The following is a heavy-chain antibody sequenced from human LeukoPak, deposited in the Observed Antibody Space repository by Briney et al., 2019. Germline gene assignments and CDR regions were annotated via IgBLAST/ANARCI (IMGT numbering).Heavy chain of an antibody. CDR1: GGSISSYY. Sequence: PETLSLTCTVSGGSISSYYWSWIRQPPGKGLEWVGYIYYCASTNYNPSLKSRVTISVDMSKNQFSLKLSSVTAADTAVYYCARAPGEALFGWFDPWGQGTLVTVSS. CDR2: IYYCAST. J-gene: IGHJ5*02. D-gene: IGHD3-10*02. V-gene: IGHV4-59*01. CDR3: ARAPGEALFGWFDP.